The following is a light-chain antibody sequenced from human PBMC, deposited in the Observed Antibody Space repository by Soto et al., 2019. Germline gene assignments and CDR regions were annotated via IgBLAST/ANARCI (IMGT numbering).Light chain of an antibody. Sequence: QSALTQPRSVSGSPGQSVTISCTVTSTDVGGYDYVSWYQQHPGKAPKLMIYDVNKRPSGVPDRFSGSKSGNTASLTISGLKAEDEDDFYCCSYAGDYTYVFGTGTKLTVL. J-gene: IGLJ1*01. CDR1: STDVGGYDY. CDR3: CSYAGDYTYV. CDR2: DVN. V-gene: IGLV2-11*01.